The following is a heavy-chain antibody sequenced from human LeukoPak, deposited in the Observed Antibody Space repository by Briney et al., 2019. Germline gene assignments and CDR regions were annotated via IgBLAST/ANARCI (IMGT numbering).Heavy chain of an antibody. CDR2: IIPIFGTA. Sequence: GASVKVSCKASGGTFSSYAISWVRQAPGQGLEWMGGIIPIFGTANYAQKFQGRVTITADESTSTAYMELSSLRSEDTAVYYCGRMVGGIRVDYWGQGTLVTVPS. V-gene: IGHV1-69*13. CDR1: GGTFSSYA. J-gene: IGHJ4*02. CDR3: GRMVGGIRVDY. D-gene: IGHD3-10*01.